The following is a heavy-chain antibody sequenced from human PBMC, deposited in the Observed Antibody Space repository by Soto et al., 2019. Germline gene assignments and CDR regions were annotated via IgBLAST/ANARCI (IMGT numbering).Heavy chain of an antibody. V-gene: IGHV3-33*01. CDR3: AREPVPCYYYGMDV. CDR2: IWYDGSNK. D-gene: IGHD2-2*01. J-gene: IGHJ6*02. CDR1: GFTFSSYG. Sequence: QVQLVESGGGVVQPGRSLRLSCAASGFTFSSYGMHWVRQAPGKGLEWVAVIWYDGSNKYYADSVKGRFTISRDNSKNTLYLQMNSLRAEDTAVYYCAREPVPCYYYGMDVWGQGTTVTVSS.